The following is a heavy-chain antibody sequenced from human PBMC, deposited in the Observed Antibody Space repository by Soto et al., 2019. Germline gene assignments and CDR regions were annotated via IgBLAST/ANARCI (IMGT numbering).Heavy chain of an antibody. CDR3: ARSLTEGYCTITGCYTRPLYGMDV. CDR1: GYTFSGYY. Sequence: QEQLVQSGAEVKKPGASVKVSCKASGYTFSGYYIHWLRQAPGQGLEWMGWINPNSGGTNYAQKFQGRVTVTRDTPTSTAYMELSRLTSDDPAVYYCARSLTEGYCTITGCYTRPLYGMDVW. V-gene: IGHV1-2*02. CDR2: INPNSGGT. D-gene: IGHD2-2*02. J-gene: IGHJ6*01.